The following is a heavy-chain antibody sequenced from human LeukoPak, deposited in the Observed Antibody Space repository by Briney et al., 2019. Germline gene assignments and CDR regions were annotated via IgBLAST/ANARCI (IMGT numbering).Heavy chain of an antibody. CDR3: ATLPT. D-gene: IGHD4-17*01. Sequence: GGSLRLSCAASGFTFSSYAMHWVRQAPGKGLEWVAVISYDGNNKYYADSVRGRFTISRDNSKNTLYLQMNSLRAEDTALYYCATLPTWGQGTLVTVSS. J-gene: IGHJ4*02. V-gene: IGHV3-30-3*01. CDR2: ISYDGNNK. CDR1: GFTFSSYA.